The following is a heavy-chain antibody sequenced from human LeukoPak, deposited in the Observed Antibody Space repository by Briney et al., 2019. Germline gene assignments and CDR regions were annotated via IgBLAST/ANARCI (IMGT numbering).Heavy chain of an antibody. Sequence: GGSLRLSCTASGFTFGDYAVSWVRQAPGKGLEWVGFIRSKAYGGTTEYAASVKGRFTISRDDSKSIAYLQMNSLKTEDTAVYYCTRDPRGSYGPDAFDIWGQGTMVTVSS. CDR3: TRDPRGSYGPDAFDI. D-gene: IGHD1-26*01. V-gene: IGHV3-49*04. CDR2: IRSKAYGGTT. J-gene: IGHJ3*02. CDR1: GFTFGDYA.